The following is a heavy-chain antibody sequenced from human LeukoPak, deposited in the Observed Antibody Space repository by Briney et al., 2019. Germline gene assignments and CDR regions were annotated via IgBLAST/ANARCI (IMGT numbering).Heavy chain of an antibody. Sequence: GGSLRLSCEASGFTFSNHWMHWVRQAPGKGLEWVSGISNSGDNTYYADFAKGRFTISRDNSENTLYLQMNSLRVEDTAVYHCRYYDSSGSIDFWGQGTLVTVSS. CDR3: RYYDSSGSIDF. CDR2: ISNSGDNT. D-gene: IGHD3-22*01. V-gene: IGHV3-23*01. CDR1: GFTFSNHW. J-gene: IGHJ4*02.